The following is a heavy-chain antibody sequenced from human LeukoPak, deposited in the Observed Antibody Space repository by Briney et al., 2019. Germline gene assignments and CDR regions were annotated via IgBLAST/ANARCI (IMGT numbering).Heavy chain of an antibody. CDR3: ARGRQYRGYSRLKYYFDY. CDR2: IYYSGST. J-gene: IGHJ4*02. V-gene: IGHV4-59*12. CDR1: GGSISSYY. Sequence: SETLSLTCTVSGGSISSYYWSWIRQPPGKGLEWIGYIYYSGSTYYNPSLKSRVTISVDTSKNQFSLKLSSVTAADTAVYYCARGRQYRGYSRLKYYFDYWGQGTLVTVSS. D-gene: IGHD5-18*01.